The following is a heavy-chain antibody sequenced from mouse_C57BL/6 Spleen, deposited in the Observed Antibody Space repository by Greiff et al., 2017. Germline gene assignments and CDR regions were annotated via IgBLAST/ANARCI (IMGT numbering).Heavy chain of an antibody. J-gene: IGHJ2*01. CDR2: ISYDGSN. CDR1: GYSITSGYY. V-gene: IGHV3-6*01. Sequence: ESGPGLVKPSQSLSLTCSVTGYSITSGYYWNWIRQFPGNKLEWMGYISYDGSNNYNPSLKNRISITRDTSKNQFFLKLNSVTTEDTATYYCARVDQDYFDYWGQGTTLTVSS. CDR3: ARVDQDYFDY.